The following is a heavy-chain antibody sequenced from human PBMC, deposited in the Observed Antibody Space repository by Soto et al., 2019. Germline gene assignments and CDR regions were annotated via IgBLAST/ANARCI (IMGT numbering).Heavy chain of an antibody. D-gene: IGHD5-12*01. CDR3: ARGARGYSGYGLDY. V-gene: IGHV4-59*01. Sequence: SETLSLTCTVSGCSISSYYWSWIRQPPGKGLEWIGYIYYSGSTNYNPSLKSRVTISVDTSKNQFSLKLSSVTAADTAVYYCARGARGYSGYGLDYWGQGTLVTVSS. J-gene: IGHJ4*02. CDR1: GCSISSYY. CDR2: IYYSGST.